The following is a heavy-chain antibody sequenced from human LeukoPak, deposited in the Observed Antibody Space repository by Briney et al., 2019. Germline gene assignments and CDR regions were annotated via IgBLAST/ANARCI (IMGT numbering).Heavy chain of an antibody. J-gene: IGHJ4*02. V-gene: IGHV3-33*05. CDR2: ISFDGSNQ. Sequence: GGSLRLSCAASGFTFSSFGMHWVRQAPGQGLEWVAVISFDGSNQYYADSVKGRFTISRDNAKNSLYLQMNSLRDEDTAVYYCAACITTLGTLDYWGQGTLVTVSS. CDR1: GFTFSSFG. D-gene: IGHD6-13*01. CDR3: AACITTLGTLDY.